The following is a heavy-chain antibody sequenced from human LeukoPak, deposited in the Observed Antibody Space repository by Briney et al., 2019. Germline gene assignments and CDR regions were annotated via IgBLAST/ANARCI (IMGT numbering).Heavy chain of an antibody. CDR3: ASHLGYCSSTSCGPWYFDL. CDR1: GYTFTSYA. CDR2: INAGNGNT. Sequence: ASVKVFCKASGYTFTSYAMHWVRQAPGQRLEWMGWINAGNGNTKYSQKFQGRVTITRDTSASTAYMELSSLRSEDTAVYYCASHLGYCSSTSCGPWYFDLWGRGTLVTVSS. V-gene: IGHV1-3*01. J-gene: IGHJ2*01. D-gene: IGHD2-2*01.